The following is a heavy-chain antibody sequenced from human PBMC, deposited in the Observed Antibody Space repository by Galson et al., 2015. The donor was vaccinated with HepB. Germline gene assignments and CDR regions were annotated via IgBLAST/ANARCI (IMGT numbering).Heavy chain of an antibody. CDR2: ISYDGSNK. J-gene: IGHJ4*02. D-gene: IGHD3-22*01. CDR3: ARGAKYYDSSGYYFV. CDR1: GFTFSSHA. V-gene: IGHV3-30-3*01. Sequence: SLRLSCAASGFTFSSHAMHWVRQAPGKGLEWVAVISYDGSNKYYADSVKGRFTISRDNSKNTLYLQMNSLRAEDTAVYYCARGAKYYDSSGYYFVWGQGTLVTVSS.